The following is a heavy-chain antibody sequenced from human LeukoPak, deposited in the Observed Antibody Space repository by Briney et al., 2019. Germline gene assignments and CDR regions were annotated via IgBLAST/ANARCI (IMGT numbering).Heavy chain of an antibody. D-gene: IGHD2-15*01. J-gene: IGHJ6*03. Sequence: GGSLRLSCAASGFTFSSYAMSWVRQAPGKGLEWVSAISGSGGSTYYADSVKGRFTISRDNSKNTLYLQMNSLRAEDTAVYYCAKNPGGGYCSGGSCRRPENYMDVWGKGTTVTVSS. CDR1: GFTFSSYA. CDR2: ISGSGGST. V-gene: IGHV3-23*01. CDR3: AKNPGGGYCSGGSCRRPENYMDV.